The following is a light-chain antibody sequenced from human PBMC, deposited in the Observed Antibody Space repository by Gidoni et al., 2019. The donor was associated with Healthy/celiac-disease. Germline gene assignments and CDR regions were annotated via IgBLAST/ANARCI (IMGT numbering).Light chain of an antibody. J-gene: IGKJ4*01. CDR2: GAS. V-gene: IGKV3-20*01. CDR1: QSVSSSY. Sequence: EIVLTQSPGTLSLSPGERATLSCRASQSVSSSYLAWYQQKPGQAPRLLIYGASSRATGITDRFSGSGSGTDFTLTISRLEPEDFAVYYWQQYGSSVTFGGGTKVEIK. CDR3: QQYGSSVT.